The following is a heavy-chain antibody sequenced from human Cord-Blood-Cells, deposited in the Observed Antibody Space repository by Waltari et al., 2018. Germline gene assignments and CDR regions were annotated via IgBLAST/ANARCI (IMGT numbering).Heavy chain of an antibody. CDR2: TYYRSKWYN. V-gene: IGHV6-1*01. D-gene: IGHD2-21*01. CDR1: GDSVPSNRAA. Sequence: QVQLQQSGPGLVKPSQTLSLTCAISGDSVPSNRAAWNWIRQSTSRGLEWLGRTYYRSKWYNDYAVSVKSRITINPDTSKNQFSLQLNSVTPEDTAVYYCARDRHFVGLTDRIVDYWGQGTLVTVSS. J-gene: IGHJ4*02. CDR3: ARDRHFVGLTDRIVDY.